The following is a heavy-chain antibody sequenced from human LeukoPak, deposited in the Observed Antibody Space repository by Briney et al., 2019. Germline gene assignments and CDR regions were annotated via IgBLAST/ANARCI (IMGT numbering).Heavy chain of an antibody. D-gene: IGHD2-21*02. Sequence: HPGGSLRLSCAASGFTFTNYAVNWVRQAPGKGLEWLSAISSSGGTTCYADSVKGRFTISRDNSRNTLYLQMNSLRVADTAVYFCTKVRLSNLYYYYGMDVWGQGTTVTVSS. J-gene: IGHJ6*02. V-gene: IGHV3-23*01. CDR1: GFTFTNYA. CDR2: ISSSGGTT. CDR3: TKVRLSNLYYYYGMDV.